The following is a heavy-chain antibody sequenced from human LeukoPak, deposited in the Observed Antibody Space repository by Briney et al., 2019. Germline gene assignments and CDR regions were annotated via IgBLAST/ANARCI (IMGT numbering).Heavy chain of an antibody. Sequence: ASVKVSCKASGYTFSSYAMHWVRQAPGQRLEWMGWITGGDGNTKYSQKFQGRITITRDTSASTAYMELSSLRSEDTAVYYCARDVLGTNDYWGQGTLVIVSS. CDR1: GYTFSSYA. D-gene: IGHD1-7*01. CDR2: ITGGDGNT. CDR3: ARDVLGTNDY. J-gene: IGHJ4*02. V-gene: IGHV1-3*01.